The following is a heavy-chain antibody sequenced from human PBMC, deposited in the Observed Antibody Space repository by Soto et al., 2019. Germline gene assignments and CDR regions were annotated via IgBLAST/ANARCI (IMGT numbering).Heavy chain of an antibody. V-gene: IGHV4-59*08. CDR1: GGSISSYY. CDR2: IYYSGST. D-gene: IGHD2-2*01. CDR3: ARQDIVVVPAASPLGRSSRYNWFDP. J-gene: IGHJ5*02. Sequence: TLSLTCTVSGGSISSYYWSWIRQPPGKGLEWIGYIYYSGSTNYNPSLKSRVTMTRDTSISTAYMELSRLRSDDTAVYYCARQDIVVVPAASPLGRSSRYNWFDPWGQGTLVTVSS.